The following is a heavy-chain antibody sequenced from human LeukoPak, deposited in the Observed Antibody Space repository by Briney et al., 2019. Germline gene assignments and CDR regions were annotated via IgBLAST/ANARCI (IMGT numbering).Heavy chain of an antibody. J-gene: IGHJ6*03. V-gene: IGHV4-34*01. CDR2: INHSGIT. D-gene: IGHD3-10*01. Sequence: SQTLSLTCAVYGESFSVYYCSWIRQPPGKGLEWIEEINHSGITNYNPSPKRQVTISVDTSKNQFSLKVSSVTAADTAVYYCATQGTRGISNYYMDVWGKGTTVTISS. CDR3: ATQGTRGISNYYMDV. CDR1: GESFSVYY.